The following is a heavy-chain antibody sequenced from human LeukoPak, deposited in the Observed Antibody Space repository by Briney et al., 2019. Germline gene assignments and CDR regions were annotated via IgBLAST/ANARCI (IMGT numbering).Heavy chain of an antibody. CDR3: ARLRPAVDTAMVPPRINWYFDL. Sequence: SETLSLTCTVSGGSISSYYWSWIRQPAGKGLEWIGRIYTSGSTNYNPSLKSRVTMSVDTSKNQSSLKLSSVTAADTAVYYCARLRPAVDTAMVPPRINWYFDLWGRGTLVTVSS. D-gene: IGHD5-18*01. CDR1: GGSISSYY. J-gene: IGHJ2*01. CDR2: IYTSGST. V-gene: IGHV4-4*07.